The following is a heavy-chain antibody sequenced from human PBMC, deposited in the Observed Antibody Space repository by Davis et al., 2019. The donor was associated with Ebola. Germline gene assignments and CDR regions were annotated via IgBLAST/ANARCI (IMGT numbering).Heavy chain of an antibody. D-gene: IGHD1-1*01. CDR3: ARDNEGDGFDH. Sequence: GALKISCAASGFIFSRHDMHWVRQPIGRGLEWVSTIGTAEDIYYADSVKGRFIISRDNAKKSFYLQMDHMRVEDTAVYYCARDNEGDGFDHRGQGVLVIVSS. V-gene: IGHV3-13*01. CDR2: IGTAEDI. J-gene: IGHJ4*02. CDR1: GFIFSRHD.